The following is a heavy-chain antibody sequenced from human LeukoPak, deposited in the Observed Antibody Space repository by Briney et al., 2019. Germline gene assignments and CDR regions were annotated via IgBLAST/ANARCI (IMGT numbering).Heavy chain of an antibody. J-gene: IGHJ4*02. CDR1: GFTFSSYW. V-gene: IGHV3-7*01. CDR2: IKHDGSEK. Sequence: GWSLRLSCAASGFTFSSYWMSWVRQAPGKGLEWVANIKHDGSEKYYVDSVKGRFTISRDNAKNSLYLQMNSLRVEDTAVYYCAREYYDFWSGYCFDYWGQGTLVTVSS. CDR3: AREYYDFWSGYCFDY. D-gene: IGHD3-3*01.